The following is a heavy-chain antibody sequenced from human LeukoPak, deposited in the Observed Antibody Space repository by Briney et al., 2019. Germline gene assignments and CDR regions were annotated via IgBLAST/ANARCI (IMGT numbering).Heavy chain of an antibody. CDR1: GYSFTSYW. D-gene: IGHD3-10*01. J-gene: IGHJ4*02. V-gene: IGHV5-51*01. CDR3: ARLPGEEILWFGESFFDY. CDR2: IYPGDSDT. Sequence: GESLKISCKGSGYSFTSYWIGWVRQMPGKGLEWMGIIYPGDSDTRYSPSFQGQVTISADKSISTAYLQWSSLKASDTAMYYCARLPGEEILWFGESFFDYWGQGTLVTVSS.